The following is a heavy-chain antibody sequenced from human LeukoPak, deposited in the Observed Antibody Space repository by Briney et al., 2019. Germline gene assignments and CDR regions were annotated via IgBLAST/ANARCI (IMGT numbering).Heavy chain of an antibody. CDR3: AGQDGDTGFRAH. V-gene: IGHV5-51*01. CDR2: IYPHDSST. CDR1: GYKFTNYW. D-gene: IGHD4-17*01. J-gene: IGHJ4*02. Sequence: GESLKISCKASGYKFTNYWIGWVRQKPGKGLEWMGVIYPHDSSTRYSPSFKGQVTISADNSISTLCLQWSSLKASDSGVYFCAGQDGDTGFRAHWGQGILVTVSS.